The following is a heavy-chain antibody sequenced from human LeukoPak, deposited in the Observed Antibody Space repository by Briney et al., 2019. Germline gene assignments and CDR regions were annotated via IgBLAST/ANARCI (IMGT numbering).Heavy chain of an antibody. CDR3: ARGGGDHHFDH. CDR2: ISSSGSTI. CDR1: GFTFSDYY. D-gene: IGHD2-21*02. Sequence: GGSLRLSCAASGFTFSDYYMSWIHQAPGKGLEWVSYISSSGSTIYYADSVKGRFTISTDKSKSTVYLQMNSLRAEDTAVYYCARGGGDHHFDHWGQGTLVTVSS. J-gene: IGHJ4*02. V-gene: IGHV3-11*01.